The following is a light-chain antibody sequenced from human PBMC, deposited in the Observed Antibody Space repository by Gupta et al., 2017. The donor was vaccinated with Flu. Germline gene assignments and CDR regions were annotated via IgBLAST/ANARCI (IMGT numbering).Light chain of an antibody. V-gene: IGLV2-23*02. CDR1: TSDVGRYDL. CDR2: EVT. J-gene: IGLJ3*02. CDR3: CSYAGGSTVV. Sequence: SITSSCTGTTSDVGRYDLVSWYQHHPGRAPKVLIYEVTQRPSGVSNRFSGPRSGDTASLTISGLQAEDEADYYCCSYAGGSTVVFGGGTKLTVL.